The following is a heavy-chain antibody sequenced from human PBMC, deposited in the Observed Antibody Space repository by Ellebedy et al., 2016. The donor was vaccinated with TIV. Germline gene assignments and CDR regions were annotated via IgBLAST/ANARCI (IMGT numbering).Heavy chain of an antibody. CDR2: ISGTGGST. D-gene: IGHD1-14*01. CDR1: GFTFSSYA. CDR3: TKSPARKPGLLDY. V-gene: IGHV3-23*01. J-gene: IGHJ4*02. Sequence: ESLKISCAASGFTFSSYAMNWVRQAPGKGLEWVSIISGTGGSTNYADSVKGRFTISRDNSKNMLYLQMNSLSAEDTAIYDCTKSPARKPGLLDYWGQGTLVTVSS.